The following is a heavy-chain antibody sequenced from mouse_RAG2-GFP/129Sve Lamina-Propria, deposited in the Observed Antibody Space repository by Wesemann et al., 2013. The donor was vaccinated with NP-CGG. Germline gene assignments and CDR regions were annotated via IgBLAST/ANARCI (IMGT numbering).Heavy chain of an antibody. Sequence: TLTVDTSSSTAYMQLSSLTSEDSAVYFCARDGNYAPYYFDYWGQGTTLTVSS. CDR3: ARDGNYAPYYFDY. J-gene: IGHJ2*01. D-gene: IGHD2-1*01. V-gene: IGHV1-84*01.